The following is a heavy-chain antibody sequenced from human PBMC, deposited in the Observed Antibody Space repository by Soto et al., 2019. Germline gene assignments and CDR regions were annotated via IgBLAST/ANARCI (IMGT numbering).Heavy chain of an antibody. CDR3: ARDMKYCTTTTCYSPLRSDY. V-gene: IGHV1-69*04. J-gene: IGHJ4*02. Sequence: SVKVSCKASGGTFSSYTISWVRQAPGQGLEWMGRIIPILGIANYAQKFQGRVTITADKSTSTAYMELSSLRSEDTAVYYCARDMKYCTTTTCYSPLRSDYWGQGTLVTVSS. CDR1: GGTFSSYT. D-gene: IGHD2-2*01. CDR2: IIPILGIA.